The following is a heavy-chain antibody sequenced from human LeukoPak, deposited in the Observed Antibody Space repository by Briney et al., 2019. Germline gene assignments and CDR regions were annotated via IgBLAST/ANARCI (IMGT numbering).Heavy chain of an antibody. CDR1: GDSISSGHYY. Sequence: KTSQTLSLTCTVSGDSISSGHYYWTWIRQPAGKGLEWIGRIYKTGSTNYNPSLKSRVTISVDTSKNQFSLKLSSVTAADTAVYYCARQIRGQKGGYYFDYWGQGTLVTVSS. V-gene: IGHV4-61*02. J-gene: IGHJ4*02. CDR3: ARQIRGQKGGYYFDY. CDR2: IYKTGST.